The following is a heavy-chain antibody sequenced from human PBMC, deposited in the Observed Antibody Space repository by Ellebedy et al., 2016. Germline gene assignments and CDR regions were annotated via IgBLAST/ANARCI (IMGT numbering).Heavy chain of an antibody. Sequence: GESLKISCAASGFTFSNYWMSWVRQAPGKGLEWVANIKPDGSENDYVKSVKGRFTISRGNARDSLYLQMNSLRVEDTAVYYCARDAYWGQGTLVTVSS. CDR2: IKPDGSEN. J-gene: IGHJ4*02. V-gene: IGHV3-7*03. CDR3: ARDAY. CDR1: GFTFSNYW.